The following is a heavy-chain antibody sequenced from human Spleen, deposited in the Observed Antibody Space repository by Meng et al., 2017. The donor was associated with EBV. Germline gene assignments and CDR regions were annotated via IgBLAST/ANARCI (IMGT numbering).Heavy chain of an antibody. CDR3: ARYYGANGDFDY. CDR1: GGSVSSGSNF. J-gene: IGHJ4*02. V-gene: IGHV4-61*01. Sequence: QGQLQGSGPGLVKPSGTLSLTCTVSGGSVSSGSNFWTWIRQPPGKGLEWIGHIYYSGSTKYHPSLESRVTISADTSKNQFSLKLNSVTAADTAVYYCARYYGANGDFDYWGQGNLVTVSS. D-gene: IGHD4-23*01. CDR2: IYYSGST.